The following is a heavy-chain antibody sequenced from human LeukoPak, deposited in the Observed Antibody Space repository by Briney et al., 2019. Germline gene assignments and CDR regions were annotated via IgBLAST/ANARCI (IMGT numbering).Heavy chain of an antibody. D-gene: IGHD2-2*01. V-gene: IGHV3-15*01. J-gene: IGHJ5*02. CDR2: IKSKTDGGTT. CDR1: GFTFSNAW. Sequence: GGSLRLSCAASGFTFSNAWMSWVRQAPGKGLEWVGRIKSKTDGGTTDYAGPVKGRFTISRYDSKNTLYLQMNSLKTEDTAVYYCPTESVLPAADNWFDPWGQGPLVTVSS. CDR3: PTESVLPAADNWFDP.